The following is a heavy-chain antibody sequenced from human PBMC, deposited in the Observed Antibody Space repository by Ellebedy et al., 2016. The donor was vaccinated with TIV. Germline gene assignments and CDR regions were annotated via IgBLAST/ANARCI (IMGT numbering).Heavy chain of an antibody. Sequence: GESLKISCAASGFTFSDYYMSWIRQAPGKGLEWVSYISGGSDYTKYADSVNGRFTSSRDNAKNSLYLHMNSLRAEDMAVYYCVRHTYYYDNSGYLGAFEVWGQGTMVIVSS. J-gene: IGHJ3*01. CDR2: ISGGSDYT. CDR1: GFTFSDYY. V-gene: IGHV3-11*06. CDR3: VRHTYYYDNSGYLGAFEV. D-gene: IGHD3-22*01.